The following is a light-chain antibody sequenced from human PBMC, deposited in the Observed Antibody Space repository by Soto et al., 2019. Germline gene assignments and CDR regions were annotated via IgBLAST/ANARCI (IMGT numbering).Light chain of an antibody. J-gene: IGLJ2*01. V-gene: IGLV2-14*01. CDR1: SSDVGGYNY. CDR3: TSYTSMSTWV. CDR2: DDR. Sequence: QSALTQPASVSGSPGQSITISCTGTSSDVGGYNYVSWYQQHPGKATKLMIYDDRNRPSGVSNRSSCSKSGNTASLTIAVLQAEDAADYYCTSYTSMSTWVFGGGTKVTVL.